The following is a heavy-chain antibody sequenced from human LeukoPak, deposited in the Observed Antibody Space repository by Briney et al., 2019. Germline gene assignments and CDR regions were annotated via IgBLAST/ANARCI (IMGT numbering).Heavy chain of an antibody. Sequence: GGSLRLSCAASGFTFSSYEMNWVRQAPGKGLEWVSYISSSGSTIYYADSVKGRFTISRDNAKNSLYLQMNSLRAEDTAVYYCARDSSGSHEARWGQGTLVTVSS. D-gene: IGHD1-26*01. CDR1: GFTFSSYE. J-gene: IGHJ4*02. V-gene: IGHV3-48*03. CDR3: ARDSSGSHEAR. CDR2: ISSSGSTI.